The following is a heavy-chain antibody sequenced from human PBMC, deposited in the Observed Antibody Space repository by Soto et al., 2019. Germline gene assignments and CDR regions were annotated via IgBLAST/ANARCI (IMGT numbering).Heavy chain of an antibody. J-gene: IGHJ4*02. V-gene: IGHV3-15*01. CDR3: TTGSQESYSGSYSVY. CDR1: GFTFSNAW. CDR2: IKSKTDGGTT. Sequence: VGSLRLSCAASGFTFSNAWMSWVRQAPGKGLEWVGRIKSKTDGGTTDYAAPVKGRFTISRDDSKNTLYLQMNSLKTEDTAVYYCTTGSQESYSGSYSVYCGQRTLVTVSS. D-gene: IGHD1-26*01.